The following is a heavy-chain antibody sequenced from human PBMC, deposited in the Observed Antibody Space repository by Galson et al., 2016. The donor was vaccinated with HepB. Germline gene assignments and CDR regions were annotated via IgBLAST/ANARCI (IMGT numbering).Heavy chain of an antibody. CDR3: ARDVQYRVDS. V-gene: IGHV1-18*01. CDR1: GYTFTTSG. CDR2: ISTYSGNT. J-gene: IGHJ4*02. Sequence: SVKVSCKASGYTFTTSGISWVRQAPGQGLERMGWISTYSGNTKYAQKFQGGLTLTTDSSTTTAYMELRSLRFDDTALYYCARDVQYRVDSWGQGTLVTVSS. D-gene: IGHD2/OR15-2a*01.